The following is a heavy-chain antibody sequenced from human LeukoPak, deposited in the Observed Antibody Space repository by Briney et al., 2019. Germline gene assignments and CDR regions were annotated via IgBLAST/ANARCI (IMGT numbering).Heavy chain of an antibody. CDR2: ISAYNGNT. CDR3: ARVLKSKARGVVRGVIMPHYYYYYMDV. D-gene: IGHD3-10*01. CDR1: GYTFTSYG. J-gene: IGHJ6*03. V-gene: IGHV1-18*01. Sequence: ASVKVSCKASGYTFTSYGISWVRQAPGQGLEWMGWISAYNGNTNYAQKLQGRVTMTTDTSTSTAYMELRSLRSDDTAVYYCARVLKSKARGVVRGVIMPHYYYYYMDVWGKGTTVTISS.